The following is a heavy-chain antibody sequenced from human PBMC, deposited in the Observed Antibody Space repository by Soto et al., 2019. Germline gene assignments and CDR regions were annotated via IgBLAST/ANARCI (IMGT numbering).Heavy chain of an antibody. CDR1: GYTFTGYY. CDR2: INPNSGGT. J-gene: IGHJ4*02. Sequence: GASVKVSCKASGYTFTGYYMHWVRQAPGQGLEWMGWINPNSGGTNYAQKFQGRVTMTRDTSISTAYMELSRLRSDGTAVYYCARSGRGDYGDLYFDYWGQGTLVTVSS. D-gene: IGHD4-17*01. V-gene: IGHV1-2*02. CDR3: ARSGRGDYGDLYFDY.